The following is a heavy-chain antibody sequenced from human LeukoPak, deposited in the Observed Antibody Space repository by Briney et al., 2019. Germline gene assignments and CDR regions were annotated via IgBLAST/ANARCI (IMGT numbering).Heavy chain of an antibody. CDR1: GFTFSTYA. J-gene: IGHJ4*02. CDR2: ICGSGGTT. D-gene: IGHD6-13*01. Sequence: GGALRLSCAASGFTFSTYALSWVRQAPAKGLEWVSVICGSGGTTYYADSVKGRFTISRDNSTKTLFLQMNSLGAADTAVYYCAKGSSSSCYGNFDYWGQGTLVTVSS. V-gene: IGHV3-23*01. CDR3: AKGSSSSCYGNFDY.